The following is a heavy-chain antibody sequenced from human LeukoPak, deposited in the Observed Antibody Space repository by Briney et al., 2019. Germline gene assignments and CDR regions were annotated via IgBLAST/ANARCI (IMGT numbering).Heavy chain of an antibody. D-gene: IGHD5-24*01. CDR3: ARGGGYSFDLHYFDY. CDR2: IYPGDSDT. V-gene: IGHV5-51*01. J-gene: IGHJ4*02. Sequence: GESLXISCKGSGYSFTNYWIAWVRQMPGKGLEWMGIIYPGDSDTTYSPTFQGHVTISADKSISTAYLQWSSLKASDTAMYYCARGGGYSFDLHYFDYWGQGTLVTVSS. CDR1: GYSFTNYW.